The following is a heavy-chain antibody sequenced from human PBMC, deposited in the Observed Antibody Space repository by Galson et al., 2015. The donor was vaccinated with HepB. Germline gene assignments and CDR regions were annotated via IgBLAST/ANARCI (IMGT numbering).Heavy chain of an antibody. CDR1: GFTFSSYS. Sequence: SLRLSCAASGFTFSSYSMNWVRQAPGKGLEWVSSISSSSSYINYADSVKGRFTISRDNAKNSLYLQMNSLRAEDTAVYYCARDRYSSSWMGYWYFDLWGRGTLVTVSS. V-gene: IGHV3-21*01. D-gene: IGHD6-13*01. CDR2: ISSSSSYI. CDR3: ARDRYSSSWMGYWYFDL. J-gene: IGHJ2*01.